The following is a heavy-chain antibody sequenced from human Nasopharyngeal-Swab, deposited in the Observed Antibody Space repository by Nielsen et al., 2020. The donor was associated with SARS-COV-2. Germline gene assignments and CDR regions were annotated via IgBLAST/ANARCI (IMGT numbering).Heavy chain of an antibody. Sequence: WVRQAPGQGLEWMGGIIPIFGTANYAQKFQGRVTITADESTSTAYMELSSLRSEDTAVYYCAREGVVAVAGSDYYGMDVWGQGITVTVSS. D-gene: IGHD2-15*01. V-gene: IGHV1-69*01. CDR3: AREGVVAVAGSDYYGMDV. J-gene: IGHJ6*02. CDR2: IIPIFGTA.